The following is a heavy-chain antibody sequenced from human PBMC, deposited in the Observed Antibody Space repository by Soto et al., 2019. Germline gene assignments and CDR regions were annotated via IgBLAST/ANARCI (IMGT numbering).Heavy chain of an antibody. J-gene: IGHJ6*02. CDR2: IRNKANGYTT. D-gene: IGHD1-26*01. CDR1: GFTFSDHY. Sequence: EVQLVEFGGGLVQPGGSLRLSCAASGFTFSDHYMDWVRQAPGKGPEWVARIRNKANGYTTEYAASVKGRFSISRDDSMISLYLHMYSLITEEPALYYCTSDLDSGSHGDMDVWGRGTTVTVSS. CDR3: TSDLDSGSHGDMDV. V-gene: IGHV3-72*01.